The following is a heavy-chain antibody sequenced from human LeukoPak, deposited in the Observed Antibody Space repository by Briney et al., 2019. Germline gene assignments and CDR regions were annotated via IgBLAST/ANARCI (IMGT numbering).Heavy chain of an antibody. CDR1: GFTFSSYS. CDR3: ARAKRLRSLEWLLYPDY. Sequence: PGGSLRLSCAASGFTFSSYSMNWVRQAPGKGLEWVSSISSSSSYIYYADSVKGRFTISRDNAKNSLYLQMNSLRAEDTAVYYCARAKRLRSLEWLLYPDYWGQGTLVTVSS. D-gene: IGHD3-3*01. CDR2: ISSSSSYI. V-gene: IGHV3-21*01. J-gene: IGHJ4*02.